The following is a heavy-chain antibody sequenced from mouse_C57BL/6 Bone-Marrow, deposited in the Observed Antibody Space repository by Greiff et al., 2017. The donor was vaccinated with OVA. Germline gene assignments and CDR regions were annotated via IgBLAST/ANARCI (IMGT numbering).Heavy chain of an antibody. J-gene: IGHJ2*01. V-gene: IGHV1-55*01. Sequence: QVQLQQPGAELVKPGASVKMSCKASGYTFTSYWITWVKQRPGQGLEWIGDIYPGSGSTNYNEKFKSKATLTVDKSSSTAYMQLSSLTSADSAVYNCARESYGSSYFDYWGQGTTLTVSS. D-gene: IGHD1-1*01. CDR3: ARESYGSSYFDY. CDR2: IYPGSGST. CDR1: GYTFTSYW.